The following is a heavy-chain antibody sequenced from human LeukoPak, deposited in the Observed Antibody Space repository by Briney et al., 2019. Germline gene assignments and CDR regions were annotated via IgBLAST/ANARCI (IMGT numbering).Heavy chain of an antibody. CDR1: GFTFSNYD. J-gene: IGHJ6*04. D-gene: IGHD5-24*01. CDR3: SRVQQRRDGYNFFEAIVLYFGMVV. Sequence: GGSLRLSCAASGFTFSNYDMSWIRQAPGKGLEWVSYISSSGSTIYYADSVKGRFTISRDNAKNSLYLQMNSLRAEDPAVYYCSRVQQRRDGYNFFEAIVLYFGMVVWCEATTLSVSS. V-gene: IGHV3-11*01. CDR2: ISSSGSTI.